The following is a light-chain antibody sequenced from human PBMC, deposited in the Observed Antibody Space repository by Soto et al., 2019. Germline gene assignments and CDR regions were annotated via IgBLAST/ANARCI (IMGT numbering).Light chain of an antibody. CDR2: ATS. CDR1: QGVGTN. V-gene: IGKV3-15*01. Sequence: EVVMTQSPASLSVSPGDTATLSCRASQGVGTNLAWYQQHPGQGPRLLIYATSTRATGVPDRFSGSGFGTEFTLTVSGLQSEDFAHYYCQQYNKGPPWTFGQGTKVEIK. J-gene: IGKJ1*01. CDR3: QQYNKGPPWT.